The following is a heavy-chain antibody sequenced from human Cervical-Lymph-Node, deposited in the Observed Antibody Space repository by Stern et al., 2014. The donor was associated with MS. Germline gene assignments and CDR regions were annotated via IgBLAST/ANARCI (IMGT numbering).Heavy chain of an antibody. Sequence: MQLVESGGGVVQPGRSLRLSCAASGFTFSSFDMHWVRQAPGKGLEWVAVMAYDEINKDYADSVKGRFTSSRDNSKKTLYLQMNSLRAEDTAVYYCAKAEGTGYFTYWGQGTLVTVSS. CDR2: MAYDEINK. CDR1: GFTFSSFD. CDR3: AKAEGTGYFTY. D-gene: IGHD1-1*01. J-gene: IGHJ4*02. V-gene: IGHV3-30*18.